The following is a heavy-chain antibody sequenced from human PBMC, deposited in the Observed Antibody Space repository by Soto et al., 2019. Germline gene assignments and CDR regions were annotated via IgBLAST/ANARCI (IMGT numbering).Heavy chain of an antibody. CDR1: GFTFRSSA. CDR3: ATGEYCSGGSCSDNYYYYYGMDL. J-gene: IGHJ6*02. D-gene: IGHD2-15*01. CDR2: LVVGTGNT. Sequence: ASVKVSCKTSGFTFRSSAVQWVRQARGQRLEWIGWLVVGTGNTNYAQKFQQRVTISSDRSTNTVSMELSSLTSEDTAVYYCATGEYCSGGSCSDNYYYYYGMDLWGQGPTVTV. V-gene: IGHV1-58*01.